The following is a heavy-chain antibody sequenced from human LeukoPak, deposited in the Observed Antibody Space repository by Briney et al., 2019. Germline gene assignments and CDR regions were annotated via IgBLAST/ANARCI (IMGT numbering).Heavy chain of an antibody. CDR1: GGSISSYY. J-gene: IGHJ6*02. CDR3: ARGDSGDYPDFYYYAMDV. CDR2: IYYSGST. V-gene: IGHV4-59*01. D-gene: IGHD4-17*01. Sequence: SETLSLTCTVSGGSISSYYWSWIRQLPGKGLEWIGYIYYSGSTNYNPSLKSRVTISVDTSKNQFSLKLSSVTAADTAVYYCARGDSGDYPDFYYYAMDVWGQGTTVTVSS.